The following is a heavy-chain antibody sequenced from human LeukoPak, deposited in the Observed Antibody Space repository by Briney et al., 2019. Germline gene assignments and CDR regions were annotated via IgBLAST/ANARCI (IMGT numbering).Heavy chain of an antibody. D-gene: IGHD5-18*01. CDR2: INTNTGNP. CDR3: ARDPTRRYSYGYDI. J-gene: IGHJ3*02. Sequence: ASVKVSCKASGYTFTSYAMNWVRQAPGQGLEWMGWINTNTGNPTYAQGFTGRFVFSLDTSVSTAYLQISSPKAEDTAVYYCARDPTRRYSYGYDIWGQGTMVTVSS. V-gene: IGHV7-4-1*02. CDR1: GYTFTSYA.